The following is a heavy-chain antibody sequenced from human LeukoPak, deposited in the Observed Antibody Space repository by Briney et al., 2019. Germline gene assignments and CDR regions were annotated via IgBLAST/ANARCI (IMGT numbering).Heavy chain of an antibody. CDR3: ARDGEDIVLMVYAGMDV. CDR2: INHSGST. V-gene: IGHV4-34*01. Sequence: PSETLSLTCAVYGGSFSGYYWSWLRQPPGRGLEWIGEINHSGSTTHNPSLKSRVTISVDTSKNHFSLKLSSVTAADTAVYYCARDGEDIVLMVYAGMDVWGQGSTVTASS. J-gene: IGHJ6*02. D-gene: IGHD2-8*01. CDR1: GGSFSGYY.